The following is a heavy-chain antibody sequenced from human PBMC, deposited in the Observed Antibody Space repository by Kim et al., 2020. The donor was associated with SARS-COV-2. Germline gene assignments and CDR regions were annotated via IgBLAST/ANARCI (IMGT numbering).Heavy chain of an antibody. V-gene: IGHV3-49*03. J-gene: IGHJ4*02. D-gene: IGHD3-10*01. Sequence: GGSLRLSCTASGFTFGDYAMSWFRQAPGKGLEWVGFIRSKAYGGTTEYAASVKGRFTISRDDSKSIAYLQMNSLKTEDTAVYYCTRDRRADYYGSGSWSDYWGQGTLVTVSS. CDR1: GFTFGDYA. CDR3: TRDRRADYYGSGSWSDY. CDR2: IRSKAYGGTT.